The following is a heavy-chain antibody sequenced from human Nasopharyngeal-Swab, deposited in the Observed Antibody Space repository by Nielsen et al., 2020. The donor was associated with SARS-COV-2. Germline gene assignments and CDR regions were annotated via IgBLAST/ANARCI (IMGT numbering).Heavy chain of an antibody. CDR1: GFTFNNYN. Sequence: GESLKISCAASGFTFNNYNFNWVRQAPGKGLEWVSSISSSSSYIYYADSVKGRFTISRDNAKNSLYLQMNSLRTEDTAVYYCATTPRRPPNYDFWSRSLPTDVWGQGTTVTVSS. J-gene: IGHJ6*02. CDR2: ISSSSSYI. CDR3: ATTPRRPPNYDFWSRSLPTDV. D-gene: IGHD3-3*01. V-gene: IGHV3-21*01.